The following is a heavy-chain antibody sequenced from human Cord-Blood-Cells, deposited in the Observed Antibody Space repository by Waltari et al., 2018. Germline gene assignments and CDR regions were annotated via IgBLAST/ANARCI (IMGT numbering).Heavy chain of an antibody. CDR2: IIPILGIA. CDR1: GGTFSSYA. V-gene: IGHV1-69*09. CDR3: ATGGTEYSSSSGAFDI. D-gene: IGHD6-6*01. Sequence: QVQLVQSGAEVKKPGSSVKVSCKASGGTFSSYAISWVRQAPGQGLGWMGRIIPILGIANYAQKFQGRVTITADKSTSTAYMELSSLRSEDTAVYYCATGGTEYSSSSGAFDIWGQGTMVTVSS. J-gene: IGHJ3*02.